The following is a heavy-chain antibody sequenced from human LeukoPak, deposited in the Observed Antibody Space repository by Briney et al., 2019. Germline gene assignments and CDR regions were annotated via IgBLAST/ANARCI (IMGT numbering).Heavy chain of an antibody. J-gene: IGHJ4*02. Sequence: PSETLSLTCTVSGGSISSYYRRWIRQSPGKGLEWIGYIYYSGSTNYNPSLKSRGTISVATSKTQFSLKLSSVSAADTAVYYCARHSSGWYFAYWGQGTLVTVSS. CDR2: IYYSGST. CDR1: GGSISSYY. CDR3: ARHSSGWYFAY. V-gene: IGHV4-59*08. D-gene: IGHD6-19*01.